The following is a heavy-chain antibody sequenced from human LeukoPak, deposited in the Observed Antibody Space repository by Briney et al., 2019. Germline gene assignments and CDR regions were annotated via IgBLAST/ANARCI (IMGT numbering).Heavy chain of an antibody. Sequence: GGSLRLSCAASGFTFDDYTMHWVRQAPGKGLEWVAVISYDGSNKYYADSVKGRFTISRDNSKNTLYLQMNSLRAEDTAVYYCAKDLYQRHIIDYWGQGTLVTVSS. CDR1: GFTFDDYT. D-gene: IGHD1-1*01. CDR2: ISYDGSNK. V-gene: IGHV3-30*18. J-gene: IGHJ4*02. CDR3: AKDLYQRHIIDY.